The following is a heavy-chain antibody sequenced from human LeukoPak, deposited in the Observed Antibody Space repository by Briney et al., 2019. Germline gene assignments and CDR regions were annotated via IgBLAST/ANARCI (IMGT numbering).Heavy chain of an antibody. CDR1: AYSITNGHY. Sequence: SETLSLTCTVSAYSITNGHYWGWIRQSPGKGLEWIGSIYHTGSSYYNPSLKSRVTISVDTSKNQFSLKLSSVTAADTAVYYCARDSGGYPLLRYFDWLYPLADYWGQGTLVTVSS. CDR3: ARDSGGYPLLRYFDWLYPLADY. CDR2: IYHTGSS. J-gene: IGHJ4*02. V-gene: IGHV4-38-2*02. D-gene: IGHD3-9*01.